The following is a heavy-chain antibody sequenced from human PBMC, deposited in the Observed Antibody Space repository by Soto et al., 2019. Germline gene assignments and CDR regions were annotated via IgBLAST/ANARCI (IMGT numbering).Heavy chain of an antibody. CDR2: IIPIFGTA. Sequence: ASVKVSCKASGGTFSSYAISWVRQAPGQGLEWMGGIIPIFGTANYAQKFQGRVTITADKSTSTAYMELSSLRSEDTAVYYCARGGRNYYDSSGNLGYWGQGTLVTSPQ. CDR1: GGTFSSYA. CDR3: ARGGRNYYDSSGNLGY. J-gene: IGHJ4*02. V-gene: IGHV1-69*06. D-gene: IGHD3-22*01.